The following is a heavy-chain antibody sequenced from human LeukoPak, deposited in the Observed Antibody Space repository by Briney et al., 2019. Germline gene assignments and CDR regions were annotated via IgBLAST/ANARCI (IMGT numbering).Heavy chain of an antibody. J-gene: IGHJ4*02. V-gene: IGHV3-49*04. Sequence: GGSLRLSCAASGFTFSSYAMSWVRQAPGKGLEWVGFIRSKAYGGTTEYAASVKGRFTISRDDSKSIAYLQMNSLKTEDTAAYYCTTRTITMVRGVIFDYWGQGTLVTVSS. CDR1: GFTFSSYA. D-gene: IGHD3-10*01. CDR3: TTRTITMVRGVIFDY. CDR2: IRSKAYGGTT.